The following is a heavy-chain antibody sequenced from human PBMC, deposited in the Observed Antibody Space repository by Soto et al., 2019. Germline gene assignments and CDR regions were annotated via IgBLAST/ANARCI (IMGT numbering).Heavy chain of an antibody. CDR2: MNPSGGST. J-gene: IGHJ4*02. Sequence: QVQLVQSGAEVKKPGASVKVSCKASGYTFTSYYMHWVRQAPGQGLEWMGIMNPSGGSTSYAQKLQGSVTMTRDTSTSTVYIELSSLRYEDTAVYYCARVLTKPDYWGQGTLVTVSS. D-gene: IGHD3-9*01. V-gene: IGHV1-46*03. CDR1: GYTFTSYY. CDR3: ARVLTKPDY.